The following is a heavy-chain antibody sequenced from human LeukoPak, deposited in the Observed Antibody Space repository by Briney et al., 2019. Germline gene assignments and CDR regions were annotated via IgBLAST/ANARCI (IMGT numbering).Heavy chain of an antibody. J-gene: IGHJ4*02. CDR1: GYTFTGYY. D-gene: IGHD3-3*01. CDR2: INPNCGGT. CDR3: ARDLDYDFWSGYHPFDY. Sequence: ASVKVSCKASGYTFTGYYMHWVRQAPGQGLEWMGWINPNCGGTNYAQKFQGRVTMTRDTSISTAYMELSRLRSDDTAVYYCARDLDYDFWSGYHPFDYWGQGTLVTVSS. V-gene: IGHV1-2*02.